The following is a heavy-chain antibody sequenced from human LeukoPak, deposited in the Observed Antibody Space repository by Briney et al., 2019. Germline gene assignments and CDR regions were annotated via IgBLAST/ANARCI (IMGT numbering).Heavy chain of an antibody. D-gene: IGHD3-22*01. CDR2: ISAYNGNT. J-gene: IGHJ4*02. CDR1: GYTFTSYG. Sequence: GASVKVSCKASGYTFTSYGISWVRQAPGQGLEWMGWISAYNGNTNYAQKLQGRVTMTTDTSTSTAYMELRSLRSDDTAVYYCARARPTTYDSSGYYYGAFDYWGQGTLVTVSS. V-gene: IGHV1-18*01. CDR3: ARARPTTYDSSGYYYGAFDY.